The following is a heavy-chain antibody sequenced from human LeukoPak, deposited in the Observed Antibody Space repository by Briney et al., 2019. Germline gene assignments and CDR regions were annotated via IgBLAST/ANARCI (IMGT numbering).Heavy chain of an antibody. Sequence: GESLKISCKGSGYSFTSYWIGWVRQMPGKGLEWMGIIYPGDSDTRYSPSFQGQVTISADKSISTAYLQWSSLKASDTAMYYCARHPVSYGDFTGLDYWGQGTLVTVSS. J-gene: IGHJ4*02. CDR3: ARHPVSYGDFTGLDY. V-gene: IGHV5-51*01. CDR2: IYPGDSDT. D-gene: IGHD4-17*01. CDR1: GYSFTSYW.